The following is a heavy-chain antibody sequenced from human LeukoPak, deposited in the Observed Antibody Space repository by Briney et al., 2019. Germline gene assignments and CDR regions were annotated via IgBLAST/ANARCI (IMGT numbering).Heavy chain of an antibody. V-gene: IGHV3-23*01. D-gene: IGHD3-10*01. CDR3: AKDWEVLLWFGEFSYFDY. Sequence: GGSLRLSCAASGFIFSSYAMSWVRQAPGKGLEWVSAISGSGGSTYYADSVKGRSTISRDNSKNTLYLQMNSLRAEDTAVYYCAKDWEVLLWFGEFSYFDYWGQGTLVTVSS. CDR1: GFIFSSYA. J-gene: IGHJ4*02. CDR2: ISGSGGST.